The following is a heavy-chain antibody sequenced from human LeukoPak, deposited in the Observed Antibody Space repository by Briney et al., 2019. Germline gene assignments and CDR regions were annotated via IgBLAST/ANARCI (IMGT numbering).Heavy chain of an antibody. V-gene: IGHV3-21*05. CDR1: GFSFSSFN. J-gene: IGHJ3*02. CDR2: ISGSSTIV. D-gene: IGHD3-9*01. CDR3: ARDLRFDAFDI. Sequence: GGSLRLSCAASGFSFSSFNMNWVRQAPGKGLEWLSYISGSSTIVFYADSVKGRFTISRDNAKNSLYLQMNSLRAEDTAVYYCARDLRFDAFDIWGQGTMVTVSS.